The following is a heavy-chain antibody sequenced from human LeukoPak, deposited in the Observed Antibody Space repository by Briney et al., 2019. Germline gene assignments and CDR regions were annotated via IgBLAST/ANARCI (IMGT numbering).Heavy chain of an antibody. CDR2: INANSGDT. V-gene: IGHV1-2*02. J-gene: IGHJ4*02. Sequence: ASVTVSCKTSAYSFTGYFFHWIRQAPGQGLEWMGWINANSGDTNYAHQFQGRLTMTRDRSISTVYMELSRLRTDDTAVYYCARDFSWGVDSWGQGTLVTVSS. D-gene: IGHD3-10*01. CDR3: ARDFSWGVDS. CDR1: AYSFTGYF.